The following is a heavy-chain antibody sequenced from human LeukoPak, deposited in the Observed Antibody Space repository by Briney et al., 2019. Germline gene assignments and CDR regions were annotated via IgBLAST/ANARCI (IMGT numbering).Heavy chain of an antibody. CDR3: ARNLPNSYGYDY. Sequence: GGSLRLSCAASGFTVSSNYMSWVRQAPGKGLEWVSVIYSGGSTYYADSVKGRFTISRDNSKNTLYLQMNSLRAEDTAVYYCARNLPNSYGYDYWGQGTLVTVSS. J-gene: IGHJ4*02. CDR2: IYSGGST. V-gene: IGHV3-66*01. D-gene: IGHD5-18*01. CDR1: GFTVSSNY.